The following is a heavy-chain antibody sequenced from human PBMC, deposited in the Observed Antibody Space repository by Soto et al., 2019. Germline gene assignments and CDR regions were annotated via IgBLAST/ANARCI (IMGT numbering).Heavy chain of an antibody. CDR3: ARSYSSGGSSYNDLFDY. D-gene: IGHD2-15*01. CDR1: GGSISSGGYS. V-gene: IGHV4-30-2*01. CDR2: IYHSGST. Sequence: SETLSLTCAVSGGSISSGGYSWSWIRQPPGKGLEWIGYIYHSGSTYYNPSLKSRVTISVDRSKNQFSLKLSSVTAADTAVYYCARSYSSGGSSYNDLFDYWGQGTLVTVSS. J-gene: IGHJ4*02.